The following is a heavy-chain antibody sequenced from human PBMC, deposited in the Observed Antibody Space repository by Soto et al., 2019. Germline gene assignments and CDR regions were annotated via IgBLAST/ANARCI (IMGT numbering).Heavy chain of an antibody. Sequence: EAQLVESGGTLIQPGGSLRLSCAASGFTVRSNFFTWVRQVPGKGLEWVSTLYYGGTMSYADSVKGRFTISRDDSKNTLFLQMNSLRAEDTAVYYCSRDSGDHSPSGTWGDVWGQGTTVTVSS. V-gene: IGHV3-53*01. J-gene: IGHJ6*02. D-gene: IGHD3-10*01. CDR3: SRDSGDHSPSGTWGDV. CDR1: GFTVRSNF. CDR2: LYYGGTM.